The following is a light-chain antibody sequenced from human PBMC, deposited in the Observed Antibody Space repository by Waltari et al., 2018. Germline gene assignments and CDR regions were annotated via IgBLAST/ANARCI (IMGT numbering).Light chain of an antibody. V-gene: IGKV1-6*01. CDR2: AAS. CDR3: LQDYDYPYT. J-gene: IGKJ2*01. Sequence: VTITCRASQGIRNDLGWYQQKPGTAPKLLIYAASNLQRGVPSRFSGSGSGTDFTLTISSLQPEDFATYYCLQDYDYPYTFGQGTKLEI. CDR1: QGIRND.